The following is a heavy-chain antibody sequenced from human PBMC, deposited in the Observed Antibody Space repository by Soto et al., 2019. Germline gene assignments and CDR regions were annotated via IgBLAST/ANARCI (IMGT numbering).Heavy chain of an antibody. CDR3: ARGPSYGDYDY. CDR2: IYPGDSDT. V-gene: IGHV5-51*01. CDR1: GYSFTSQW. Sequence: PGESLKISCKTSGYSFTSQWIAWVRQLPGKGLEWMGIIYPGDSDTRYSPSFQGQVTMSADKSISTAYLQWSSLKASDTAMYYCARGPSYGDYDYWGQGTLVTVSS. J-gene: IGHJ4*02. D-gene: IGHD4-17*01.